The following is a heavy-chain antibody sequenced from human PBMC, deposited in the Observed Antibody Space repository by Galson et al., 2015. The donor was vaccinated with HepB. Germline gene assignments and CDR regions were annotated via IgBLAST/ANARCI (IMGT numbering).Heavy chain of an antibody. J-gene: IGHJ6*02. D-gene: IGHD6-19*01. CDR3: ARYREWLAFYGMDV. Sequence: ETLSLTCTVSGGSISSNYWSWIRQPPGRGLEWIGYVYYSGSTNYNPSLKSRVTISVDTPKNQFSLKLRSVTAADTAVYYCARYREWLAFYGMDVWGQGTTVTVPS. CDR1: GGSISSNY. CDR2: VYYSGST. V-gene: IGHV4-59*08.